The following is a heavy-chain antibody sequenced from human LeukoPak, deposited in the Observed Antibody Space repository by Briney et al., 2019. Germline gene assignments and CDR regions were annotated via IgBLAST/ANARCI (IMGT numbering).Heavy chain of an antibody. CDR1: GFTFSSYW. CDR2: INRDGSSR. V-gene: IGHV3-74*01. D-gene: IGHD1-1*01. CDR3: IRGIDAWSGMDV. Sequence: GGSLRLSCVASGFTFSSYWMHWVRQAPGKGLVWVSRINRDGSSRNYADSVKGRFTISRDNAKNTLYLQMNGLRVEDTAVYYCIRGIDAWSGMDVWGQGTTVTVS. J-gene: IGHJ6*02.